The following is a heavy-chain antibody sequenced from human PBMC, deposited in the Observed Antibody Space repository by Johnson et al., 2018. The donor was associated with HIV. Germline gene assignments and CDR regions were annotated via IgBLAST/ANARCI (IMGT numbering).Heavy chain of an antibody. Sequence: QVQLVESGGSVVRPGGSLRLSCAASGFTFDDHGMSWVRQGSGKGLEWVAVISYDGSNKYYADSVRGRFTISRDNSKNTLYLQMNSLRAEDTAVYYCAKEGYYYDSKNDAFDIWGQGTMVTVSS. CDR2: ISYDGSNK. V-gene: IGHV3-30*18. D-gene: IGHD3-22*01. CDR1: GFTFDDHG. CDR3: AKEGYYYDSKNDAFDI. J-gene: IGHJ3*02.